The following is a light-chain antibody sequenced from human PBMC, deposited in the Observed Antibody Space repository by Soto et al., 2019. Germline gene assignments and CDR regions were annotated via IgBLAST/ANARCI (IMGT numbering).Light chain of an antibody. J-gene: IGKJ5*01. CDR1: QSLLHITGETF. V-gene: IGKV2D-29*02. Sequence: VVTQTPLSLSVAPLQPASSSCXSSQSLLHITGETFLFWYLQKPGQSPQLLIYEVSTRVSGVPDRFSGSGSGTDFTLEISRVETDDVGIYYCMQSTQLPPTFGQGRLLEI. CDR2: EVS. CDR3: MQSTQLPPT.